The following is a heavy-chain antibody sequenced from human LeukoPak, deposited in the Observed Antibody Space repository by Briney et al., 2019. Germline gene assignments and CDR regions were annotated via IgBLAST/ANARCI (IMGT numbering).Heavy chain of an antibody. D-gene: IGHD2-2*01. V-gene: IGHV4-61*02. Sequence: SETLSLTCTVSGGSISSGSYYWSWIRQPAGKGLEWIGRIYTSGSTNYNPSLKSRVTISVDTSKNQFSLKLSSVTAADTAVYYCARAKSSTSQDVWGKGTTVTVSS. CDR2: IYTSGST. CDR1: GGSISSGSYY. CDR3: ARAKSSTSQDV. J-gene: IGHJ6*04.